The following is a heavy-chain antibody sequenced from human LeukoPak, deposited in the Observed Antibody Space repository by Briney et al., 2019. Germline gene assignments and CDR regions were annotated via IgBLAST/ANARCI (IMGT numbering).Heavy chain of an antibody. CDR3: AIDRRSSSSWYFRLYYSYYGMDV. Sequence: ASVKVSCKASGYTFTSYGISWVRQAPGQGLEWMGWISAYNGNTNYAQKLQGRVTMTTDTSTSTAYMELRSLRSDDTAVYYCAIDRRSSSSWYFRLYYSYYGMDVWGQGTTVTVSS. D-gene: IGHD6-13*01. CDR2: ISAYNGNT. J-gene: IGHJ6*02. CDR1: GYTFTSYG. V-gene: IGHV1-18*01.